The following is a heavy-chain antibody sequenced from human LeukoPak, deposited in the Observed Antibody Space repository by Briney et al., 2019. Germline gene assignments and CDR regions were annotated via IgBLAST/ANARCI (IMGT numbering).Heavy chain of an antibody. J-gene: IGHJ4*02. CDR3: AARPDSNWGPYDY. V-gene: IGHV3-66*01. CDR2: ICSDGST. D-gene: IGHD7-27*01. CDR1: GYTVSDKP. Sequence: GGSLRLSCAASGYTVSDKPMTWVRQAAGKGLEWVSVICSDGSTYYSESVKGRLYISRDNSKNTLCLQMNSLGAEDTAVYYCAARPDSNWGPYDYWGQGTLVTVSS.